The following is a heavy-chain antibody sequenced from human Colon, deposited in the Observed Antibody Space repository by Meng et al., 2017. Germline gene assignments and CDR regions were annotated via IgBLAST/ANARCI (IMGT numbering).Heavy chain of an antibody. D-gene: IGHD1-20*01. Sequence: ASALIICKASAYTFTSYAMHWWLRQPGQRLEWRGWINAGNGNTKYSQKFQGRVTITRDTSANTAYMELSSLRSEDTAVYYCARCIAGYYYYYYGMDVWGQGTTVTVSS. CDR2: INAGNGNT. V-gene: IGHV1-3*01. CDR3: ARCIAGYYYYYYGMDV. J-gene: IGHJ6*02. CDR1: AYTFTSYA.